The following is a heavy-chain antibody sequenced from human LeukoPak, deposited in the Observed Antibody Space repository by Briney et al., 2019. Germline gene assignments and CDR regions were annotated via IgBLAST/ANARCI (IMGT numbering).Heavy chain of an antibody. CDR3: ARGSPTYYDFWSGYSGGDAFDI. CDR1: GGSISSSSYY. Sequence: SETLSLTCTVSGGSISSSSYYWGWIRQPPGKGREWIGSIYYSGSTYYNPSLKSRVTISVDTSKNQFSLKLSSVTAADTAVYYCARGSPTYYDFWSGYSGGDAFDIWGQGTMVTVSS. J-gene: IGHJ3*02. CDR2: IYYSGST. V-gene: IGHV4-39*07. D-gene: IGHD3-3*01.